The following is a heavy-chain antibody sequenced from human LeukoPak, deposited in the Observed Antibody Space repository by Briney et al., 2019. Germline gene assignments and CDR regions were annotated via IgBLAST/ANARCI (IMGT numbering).Heavy chain of an antibody. V-gene: IGHV3-21*01. CDR1: GFTFSTYI. D-gene: IGHD6-13*01. J-gene: IGHJ4*02. CDR2: ISSSSSYI. Sequence: PGGSLRLSCEASGFTFSTYIMNWVRQAPGKGLEWVSSISSSSSYIYYADSVEGRFTISRDNAKNSLYLQMNSLRAEDTAVYYCASLSRWSVDYWGQGTLVTVSS. CDR3: ASLSRWSVDY.